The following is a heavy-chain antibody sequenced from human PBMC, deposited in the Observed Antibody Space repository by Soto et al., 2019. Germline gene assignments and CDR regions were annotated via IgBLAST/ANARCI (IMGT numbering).Heavy chain of an antibody. D-gene: IGHD1-26*01. J-gene: IGHJ4*02. Sequence: QVQLVESGGGGVQPGRSLRLSCAASGFTFSSYGMHWVRQAPGKGLEWVAVISYDGSNKYYADSVKGRFTISRDNSKNTLYLQINSLRADDTAVYYCTRGNYYRVDYWGRGTLVTVSS. CDR1: GFTFSSYG. CDR3: TRGNYYRVDY. V-gene: IGHV3-30*03. CDR2: ISYDGSNK.